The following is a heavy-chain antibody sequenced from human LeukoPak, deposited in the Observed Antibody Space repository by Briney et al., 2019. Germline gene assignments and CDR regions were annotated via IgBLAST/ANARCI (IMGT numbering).Heavy chain of an antibody. CDR1: GFAFNTYA. CDR2: ISGSGGST. CDR3: AKDRAYYYDSSGYFHAFDI. V-gene: IGHV3-23*01. Sequence: GGSLRLSCAASGFAFNTYAMNWVRQAPGKGLEWVSAISGSGGSTYYADSVKGRFTISRDNSKNTLYLQMNSLRAEDTAVYYCAKDRAYYYDSSGYFHAFDIWGQGTMVTVSS. J-gene: IGHJ3*02. D-gene: IGHD3-22*01.